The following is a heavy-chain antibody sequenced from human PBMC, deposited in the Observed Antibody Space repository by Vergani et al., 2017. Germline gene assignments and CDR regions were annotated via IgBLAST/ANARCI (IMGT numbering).Heavy chain of an antibody. V-gene: IGHV4-39*02. CDR2: IT. J-gene: IGHJ5*01. CDR1: GGSITYGAFY. D-gene: IGHD5/OR15-5a*01. Sequence: QLQLQESGPGLVKPSETLSLTCTVSGGSITYGAFYWGWIRQSPGKGLEWIGGITAYADSVKGRFTISRDNAQNTLYLQMNSLRVEDTGVYYCARARCIETCYMSNWLDSWGQGTLVTVSS. CDR3: ARARCIETCYMSNWLDS.